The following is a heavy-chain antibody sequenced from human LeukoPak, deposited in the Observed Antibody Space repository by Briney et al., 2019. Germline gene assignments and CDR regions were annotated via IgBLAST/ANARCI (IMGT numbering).Heavy chain of an antibody. CDR2: IYYSGST. D-gene: IGHD3-22*01. J-gene: IGHJ4*02. CDR1: GGSISSYY. V-gene: IGHV4-59*08. Sequence: SETLSLTCTVSGGSISSYYWSWIRQPPGKGLEWIGYIYYSGSTNYNPSLKSRVTISVDTSKNQFSLKLSSVTAADTAVYYCARLVSSGYCPFDYWGQGTLVTVSS. CDR3: ARLVSSGYCPFDY.